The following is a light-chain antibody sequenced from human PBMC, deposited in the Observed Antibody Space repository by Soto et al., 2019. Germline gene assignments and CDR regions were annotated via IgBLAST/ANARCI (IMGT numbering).Light chain of an antibody. CDR3: QHYNSYSWT. CDR1: QSISNW. Sequence: DLQMTQSPSTLSASVGDRDTITCRASQSISNWLAWYQQKPGKAPKLLIYDASSLESGVPSRFSGSGSGTEFTLSISSLQTDDFATYYCQHYNSYSWTFGQGTKVDIK. V-gene: IGKV1-5*01. CDR2: DAS. J-gene: IGKJ1*01.